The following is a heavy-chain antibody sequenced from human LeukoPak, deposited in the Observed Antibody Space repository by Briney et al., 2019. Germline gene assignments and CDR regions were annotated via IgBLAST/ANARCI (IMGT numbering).Heavy chain of an antibody. CDR2: IYYSGST. J-gene: IGHJ6*03. CDR3: ARTTEGYAGGPGYSYYYYMDV. D-gene: IGHD5-12*01. V-gene: IGHV4-39*07. CDR1: GGSISSSSYY. Sequence: SETLSLTCTVSGGSISSSSYYWGWIRQPPGKGLEWIESIYYSGSTYYDPSLKSRVTISVDTSKNQFSLKLRSVTAADTAVYYCARTTEGYAGGPGYSYYYYMDVWGKGTTVTISS.